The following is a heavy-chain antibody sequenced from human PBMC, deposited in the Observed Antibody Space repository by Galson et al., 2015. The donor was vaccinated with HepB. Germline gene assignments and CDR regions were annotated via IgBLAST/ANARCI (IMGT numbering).Heavy chain of an antibody. CDR2: IDPSDSYT. D-gene: IGHD6-13*01. V-gene: IGHV5-10-1*01. CDR1: GYSFTSYW. Sequence: QSGAEVKKPGESLRISCKGSGYSFTSYWISWVRQMPGKGLERMGRIDPSDSYTNYSPSFQGHVTISTDKSISTAYLQWSSLKASGTAMYYCARRAKFGSSWYVYWGQGTLVTVSS. J-gene: IGHJ4*02. CDR3: ARRAKFGSSWYVY.